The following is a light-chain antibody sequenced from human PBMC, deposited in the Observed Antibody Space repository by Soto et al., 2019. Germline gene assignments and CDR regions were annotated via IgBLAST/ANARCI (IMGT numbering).Light chain of an antibody. CDR2: SAS. Sequence: DIQMTQSPSSLSASVGDSVTITCRASQGINNYLAWYQQKPGKVPVLLIYSASTLKSGVPSRFSGRGAGTDFTLTISSLQPEDFATYYCQQYGTFGQGTKVDIK. V-gene: IGKV1-27*01. CDR3: QQYGT. CDR1: QGINNY. J-gene: IGKJ1*01.